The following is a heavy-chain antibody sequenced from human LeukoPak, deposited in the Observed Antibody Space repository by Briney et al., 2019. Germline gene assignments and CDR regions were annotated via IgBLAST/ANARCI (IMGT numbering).Heavy chain of an antibody. CDR2: VYDIGST. V-gene: IGHV4-59*11. Sequence: SETLSLTCTVSGGSIGSHYWTWIRQTPGKGLEWIGYVYDIGSTKYNPSLKSRVTISVDTSKNQFSLKLSSVTAADTAVYYCARLVYYYDSRHPPKYAFDIWGQGTMVTVSS. D-gene: IGHD3-22*01. J-gene: IGHJ3*02. CDR3: ARLVYYYDSRHPPKYAFDI. CDR1: GGSIGSHY.